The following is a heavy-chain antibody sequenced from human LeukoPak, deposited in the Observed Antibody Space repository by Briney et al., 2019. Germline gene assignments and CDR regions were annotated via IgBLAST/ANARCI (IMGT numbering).Heavy chain of an antibody. CDR2: IKQDGSEK. Sequence: GSLRLSCAASGFTFSSYWMSWVRQAPGKGLEWVASIKQDGSEKYYVDSVKGRFTISRDNAKNSLYLQMNSLRAEDTAVYYCARDLMGYCSSTSCRGYYYYYGMDVWGQGTTVTVSS. J-gene: IGHJ6*02. CDR3: ARDLMGYCSSTSCRGYYYYYGMDV. V-gene: IGHV3-7*05. CDR1: GFTFSSYW. D-gene: IGHD2-2*01.